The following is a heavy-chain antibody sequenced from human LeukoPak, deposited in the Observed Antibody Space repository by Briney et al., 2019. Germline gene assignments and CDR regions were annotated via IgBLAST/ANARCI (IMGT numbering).Heavy chain of an antibody. Sequence: PGGSLRLSCAASEFTFSTYSMNWVRQAPGKGVEWVSSISSGSTYIYYADSVKGRFTISRDNAKNSLYLQMNSLRAEDTAVYYCARSAPGYFDAFDIWGQGTLVTVSS. J-gene: IGHJ3*02. V-gene: IGHV3-21*01. CDR1: EFTFSTYS. CDR3: ARSAPGYFDAFDI. D-gene: IGHD3-22*01. CDR2: ISSGSTYI.